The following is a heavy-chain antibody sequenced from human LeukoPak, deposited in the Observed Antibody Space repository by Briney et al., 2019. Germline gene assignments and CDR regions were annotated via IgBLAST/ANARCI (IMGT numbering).Heavy chain of an antibody. Sequence: SETLSLTCAVSGGSISSNNWWSWVRQPPGKGLEWIGEINHSGSTNYNPSLKSRVTVSVDTSKNQFSLKLSSVTAADTAVYYCARRVHSGYDKGPFDYWGQGTLVTVSS. V-gene: IGHV4-4*02. CDR2: INHSGST. CDR3: ARRVHSGYDKGPFDY. J-gene: IGHJ4*02. D-gene: IGHD5-12*01. CDR1: GGSISSNNW.